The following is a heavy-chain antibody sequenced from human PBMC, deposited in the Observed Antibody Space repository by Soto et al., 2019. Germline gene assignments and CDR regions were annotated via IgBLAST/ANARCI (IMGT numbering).Heavy chain of an antibody. CDR1: GGSISSGGYY. J-gene: IGHJ5*02. D-gene: IGHD3-22*01. CDR2: IYYSGST. Sequence: SETLSLTCTVSGGSISSGGYYWSWIRQHPGKGLEWIGYIYYSGSTYYNPALKSRVTTSEDTTKNQFSMKLSSVTAGNTAVYYCARAQPVGYDSSGYVPNNWFDTWGQGTLVTAPQ. CDR3: ARAQPVGYDSSGYVPNNWFDT. V-gene: IGHV4-31*03.